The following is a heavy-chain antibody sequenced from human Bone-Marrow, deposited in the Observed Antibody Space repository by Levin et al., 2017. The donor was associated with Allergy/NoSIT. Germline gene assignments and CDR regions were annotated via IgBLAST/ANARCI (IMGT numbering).Heavy chain of an antibody. V-gene: IGHV3-30*04. CDR2: ISYDGSNK. Sequence: GGSLRLSCAASGFTFSSYAMHWVRQAPGKGLEWVAVISYDGSNKYYADSVKGRFTISRDNSKNTLYLQMNSLRAEDTAVYYCARDGGYGGRDAEYFQHWGQGTLVTVSS. CDR3: ARDGGYGGRDAEYFQH. CDR1: GFTFSSYA. J-gene: IGHJ1*01. D-gene: IGHD4-23*01.